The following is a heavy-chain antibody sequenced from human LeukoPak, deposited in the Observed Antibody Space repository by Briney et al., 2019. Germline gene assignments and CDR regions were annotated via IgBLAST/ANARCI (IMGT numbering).Heavy chain of an antibody. D-gene: IGHD7-27*01. CDR1: GFTFSSYS. CDR3: AKSSFGTGEDY. Sequence: SGGSLRLSCAASGFTFSSYSMNWVRQAPGKGLEWVSSISSSSSYIYYADSVKGRFTISRDNAKNSPYLQMNSMRAEDTAVYYCAKSSFGTGEDYWGQGTLVTVSS. CDR2: ISSSSSYI. J-gene: IGHJ4*02. V-gene: IGHV3-21*01.